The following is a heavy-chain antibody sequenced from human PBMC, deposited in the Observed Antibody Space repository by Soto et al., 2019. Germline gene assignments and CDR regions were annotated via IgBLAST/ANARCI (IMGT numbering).Heavy chain of an antibody. V-gene: IGHV5-10-1*01. CDR3: ARPASGGSRDAFDV. J-gene: IGHJ3*01. Sequence: WLNWVRQTPGKGLEWLGRIDPTDSFTNYSPPFEGHVTISVDRSISTAYLQWNSLQASDTAIYYCARPASGGSRDAFDVWGQGTTVTVSS. D-gene: IGHD2-15*01. CDR1: W. CDR2: IDPTDSFT.